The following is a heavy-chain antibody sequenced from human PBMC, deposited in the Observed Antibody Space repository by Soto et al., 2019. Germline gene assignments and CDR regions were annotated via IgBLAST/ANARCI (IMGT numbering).Heavy chain of an antibody. V-gene: IGHV4-34*01. J-gene: IGHJ6*02. CDR1: GGSFSGYY. D-gene: IGHD6-13*01. Sequence: PSETLSVTCAVYGGSFSGYYWSWTRQPPGKGLEWIGEINHSGSTNYNPSLKSRVTISVDTSKNQFSLKLSSVTAADTAVYYCARLQQLVLFYYYYGMDVWGQGTTVTVSS. CDR3: ARLQQLVLFYYYYGMDV. CDR2: INHSGST.